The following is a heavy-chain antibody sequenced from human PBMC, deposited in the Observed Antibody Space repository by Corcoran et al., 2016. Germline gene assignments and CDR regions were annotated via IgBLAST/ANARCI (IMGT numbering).Heavy chain of an antibody. J-gene: IGHJ6*02. D-gene: IGHD6-13*01. CDR3: ARVAPNLYSSSGYSYYYYGMDV. CDR2: INPNSGGT. CDR1: GYTFTGYY. V-gene: IGHV1-2*02. Sequence: QVQLVQSGAEVKKPGASVKVSCKASGYTFTGYYMHWVRQAPGQGLEWMGWINPNSGGTNYAQKFQGRVTMTRDTSISTAYMELSRLRSDDTAVYYGARVAPNLYSSSGYSYYYYGMDVWGQGTTVTVSS.